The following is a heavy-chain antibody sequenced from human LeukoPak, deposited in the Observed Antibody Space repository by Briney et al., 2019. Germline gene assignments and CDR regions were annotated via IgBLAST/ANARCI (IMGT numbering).Heavy chain of an antibody. D-gene: IGHD6-13*01. V-gene: IGHV4-39*01. J-gene: IGHJ4*02. CDR2: IYYSGST. CDR1: GGSISSSSYY. Sequence: SETLSLTCTVSGGSISSSSYYWGWIRQPPGKGLEWIGSIYYSGSTYYNPSLKSRVTISVDTSKNQFSLKLSSVTAADTAVYYCARHAFRQQLEYWGQGTLVTVSS. CDR3: ARHAFRQQLEY.